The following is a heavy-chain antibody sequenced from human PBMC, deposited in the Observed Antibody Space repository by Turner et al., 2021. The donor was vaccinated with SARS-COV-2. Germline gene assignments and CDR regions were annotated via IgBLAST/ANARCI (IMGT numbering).Heavy chain of an antibody. J-gene: IGHJ6*02. D-gene: IGHD3-9*01. V-gene: IGHV2-70*15. Sequence: QVTLRESGPALVKPTQTLTLTCTFAGFSLSTSGMCVSWIRQPPGKALEWLARIDWDDDKYYSTSLKTRLTISKYTSKNQVVLTMTNMDPVDTATYYCARDHYDILAGYDEGMDVWGQGTTVTVSS. CDR1: GFSLSTSGMC. CDR2: IDWDDDK. CDR3: ARDHYDILAGYDEGMDV.